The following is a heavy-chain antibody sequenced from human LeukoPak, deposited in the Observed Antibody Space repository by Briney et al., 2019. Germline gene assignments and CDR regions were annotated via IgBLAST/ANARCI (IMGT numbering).Heavy chain of an antibody. CDR2: ISISNNYK. J-gene: IGHJ4*02. V-gene: IGHV3-21*01. Sequence: GGTLRLSCAASGFTFSSYSMNWVRQAPGKGLEWVSSISISNNYKYYADSVKGRFTISRDNAKNSLYLQMNSLRAEDTAIYYCARVKGDSDIVASTIDYWGQGTLVTVSS. CDR1: GFTFSSYS. CDR3: ARVKGDSDIVASTIDY. D-gene: IGHD5-12*01.